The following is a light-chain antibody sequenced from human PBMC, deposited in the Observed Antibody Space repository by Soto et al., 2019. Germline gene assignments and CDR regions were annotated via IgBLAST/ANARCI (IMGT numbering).Light chain of an antibody. Sequence: EIVMTQSPATLSVSPGERATLSCRASQSISSNLAWYQQKPGQAPRLLIYGASTRATAIPARFSGSGSWTKFTLTISSLQSEDFAVYYCQHYNNWPPWTFGQGTKVEIK. CDR1: QSISSN. J-gene: IGKJ1*01. CDR3: QHYNNWPPWT. CDR2: GAS. V-gene: IGKV3-15*01.